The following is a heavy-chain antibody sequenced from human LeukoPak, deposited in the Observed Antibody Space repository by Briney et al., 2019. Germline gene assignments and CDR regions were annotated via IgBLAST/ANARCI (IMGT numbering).Heavy chain of an antibody. Sequence: SETLSLTCTVSGGSISSYYWSWIRQPPGKGLEWIGYIYYSGSTNYNPSLKSRVTISVDTSKNQFSPKLSSVTAADTAVYYCARRAGYYDILTGSGRYGMDVWGQGTTVTVSS. V-gene: IGHV4-59*08. CDR3: ARRAGYYDILTGSGRYGMDV. D-gene: IGHD3-9*01. J-gene: IGHJ6*02. CDR1: GGSISSYY. CDR2: IYYSGST.